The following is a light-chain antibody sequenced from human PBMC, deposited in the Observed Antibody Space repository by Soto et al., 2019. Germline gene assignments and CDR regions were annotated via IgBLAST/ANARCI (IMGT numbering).Light chain of an antibody. Sequence: EIVLTQSPGTLFFSPGEKATLSCRASQSVSSSYLTWYQQKPGQAPRVLVYGSSRRATGIPDRFSGSGSGTDFTLTISRLEPEDFAVYYCQQYGRSPGYTFGQGTKLEIK. CDR3: QQYGRSPGYT. CDR1: QSVSSSY. J-gene: IGKJ2*01. V-gene: IGKV3-20*01. CDR2: GSS.